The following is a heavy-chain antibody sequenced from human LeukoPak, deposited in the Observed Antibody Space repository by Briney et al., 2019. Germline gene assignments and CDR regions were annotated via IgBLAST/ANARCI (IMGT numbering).Heavy chain of an antibody. V-gene: IGHV3-21*01. J-gene: IGHJ4*02. D-gene: IGHD5-24*01. CDR1: GFXLSSYS. Sequence: GGSLRLSCAASGFXLSSYSITWVRQAPGKGREWVSPISSSSSFIYYADSVKGRFTISRDNAKNSLFLQMNSLRAEDTAVYYCTRTLQSVRDGYKSFDSWGQGTLVTVSS. CDR2: ISSSSSFI. CDR3: TRTLQSVRDGYKSFDS.